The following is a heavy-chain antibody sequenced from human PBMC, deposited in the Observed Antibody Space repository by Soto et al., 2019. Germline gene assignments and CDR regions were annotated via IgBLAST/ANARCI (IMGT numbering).Heavy chain of an antibody. CDR2: IDWDDDK. CDR1: GFSLSTSGMC. Sequence: SGPTLVNPTQTLTLTCTFSGFSLSTSGMCVSWIRQPPGKALEWLALIDWDDDKYYSTSLKTRLTISKNTSKNQVVLTMTNMDPVDTAAYYCARVTYYYDSSGYHLFDYWGQGTLVTVSS. V-gene: IGHV2-70*01. J-gene: IGHJ4*02. CDR3: ARVTYYYDSSGYHLFDY. D-gene: IGHD3-22*01.